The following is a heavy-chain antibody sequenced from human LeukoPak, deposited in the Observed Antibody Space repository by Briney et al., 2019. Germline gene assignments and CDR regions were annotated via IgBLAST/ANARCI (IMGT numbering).Heavy chain of an antibody. CDR1: GFTFSSYE. CDR3: AKARITILLDY. V-gene: IGHV3-48*03. J-gene: IGHJ4*02. CDR2: ISSSGSTI. Sequence: GGSLRLSCAASGFTFSSYEMNWVRQAPGKGLEWVSYISSSGSTIYYADSVKGRFTISRDNAKNSLYLQMNSLRAEDTAVYYCAKARITILLDYWGQGTLVTVSS. D-gene: IGHD3-9*01.